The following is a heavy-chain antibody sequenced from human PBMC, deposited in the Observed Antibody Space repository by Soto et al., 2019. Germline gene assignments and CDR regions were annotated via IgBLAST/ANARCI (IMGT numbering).Heavy chain of an antibody. CDR2: IYSGGST. CDR3: ARAGSGWFSY. J-gene: IGHJ4*02. CDR1: GFTVSSNY. D-gene: IGHD6-19*01. Sequence: GGSLRLSCVDSGFTVSSNYMSWVRQAPGKGLEWVSVIYSGGSTYYADSVKGRFTISRDDSKNTLYLQMNSLRAEDTAVYYCARAGSGWFSYWGQGTLVTVSS. V-gene: IGHV3-53*01.